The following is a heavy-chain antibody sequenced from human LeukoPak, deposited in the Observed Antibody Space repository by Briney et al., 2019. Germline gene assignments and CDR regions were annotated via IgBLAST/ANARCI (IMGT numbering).Heavy chain of an antibody. J-gene: IGHJ4*02. CDR1: VYTFTGYY. CDR3: ARNVRAAAGIYYFDY. V-gene: IGHV1-2*06. Sequence: ASVKVSCKASVYTFTGYYMHWVRQAPGQGLEWMGRINPNSGGTNYAQKFQGRVTMTRDTSISTAYMELSRLRSDDTAVYYCARNVRAAAGIYYFDYWGQGTLVTVSS. CDR2: INPNSGGT. D-gene: IGHD6-13*01.